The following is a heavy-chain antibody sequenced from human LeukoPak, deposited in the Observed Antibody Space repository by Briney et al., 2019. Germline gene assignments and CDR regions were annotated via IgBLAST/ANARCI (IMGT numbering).Heavy chain of an antibody. Sequence: GGSLRLSCAASGFTFSDYYMSWIRQAPGKGLEWVSYISSSGSTIYYADSVKGRFTISRDNAKNSLYLQMNSLRAEDTAVYYCARDFNSVRKYFDYWGQGTLVTVSS. V-gene: IGHV3-11*04. CDR2: ISSSGSTI. J-gene: IGHJ4*02. CDR1: GFTFSDYY. D-gene: IGHD3-10*01. CDR3: ARDFNSVRKYFDY.